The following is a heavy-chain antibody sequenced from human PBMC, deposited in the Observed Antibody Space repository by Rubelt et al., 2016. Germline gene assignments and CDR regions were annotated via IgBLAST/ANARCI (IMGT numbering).Heavy chain of an antibody. Sequence: EVQLVQSGAEVKKPGESLKISCKGSGYSFTSYWIGWVRQMPGKGLEWMGIISPGDSATRYSPAFQGQVTISADKSVSTAYLQWSSLKASDTAMYYCASLSSSSHDAFDIWGQGTMVTVSS. J-gene: IGHJ3*02. V-gene: IGHV5-51*01. CDR1: GYSFTSYW. CDR2: ISPGDSAT. CDR3: ASLSSSSHDAFDI. D-gene: IGHD6-6*01.